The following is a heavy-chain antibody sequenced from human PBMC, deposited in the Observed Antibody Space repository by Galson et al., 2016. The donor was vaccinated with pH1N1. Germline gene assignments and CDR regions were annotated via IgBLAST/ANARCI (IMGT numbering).Heavy chain of an antibody. J-gene: IGHJ2*01. Sequence: SVKVSCKASGGTFNSNGISWLRQAPGQGLEWMGRIIPILGSTNYAQKFQGKITITADESTSTAYVELNSLRSEDTALYYCAREDYYDADLSDWYFDLWGRGTLVTVSS. V-gene: IGHV1-69*13. CDR3: AREDYYDADLSDWYFDL. CDR1: GGTFNSNG. CDR2: IIPILGST. D-gene: IGHD3-22*01.